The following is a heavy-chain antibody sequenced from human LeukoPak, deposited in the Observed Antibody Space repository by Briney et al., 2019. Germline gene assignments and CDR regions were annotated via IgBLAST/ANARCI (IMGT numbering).Heavy chain of an antibody. CDR3: ARDGEGGEGWDY. J-gene: IGHJ4*02. CDR2: ISYSGST. CDR1: GFSIVRHY. V-gene: IGHV4-59*11. Sequence: SETLSLTCTASGFSIVRHYWIWIRQPPGKGLEWIGHISYSGSTNYNPSLKSRVTISVDTSKNQDSLRLNSVTAADTAVYYCARDGEGGEGWDYWGQGTLVTVSS. D-gene: IGHD7-27*01.